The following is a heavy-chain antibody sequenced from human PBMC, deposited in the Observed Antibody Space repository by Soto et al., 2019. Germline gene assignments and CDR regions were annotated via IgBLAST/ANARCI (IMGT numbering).Heavy chain of an antibody. D-gene: IGHD5-12*01. CDR1: GNTFTIFH. CDR2: INPSGGST. V-gene: IGHV1-46*03. CDR3: ARSYSGYVRLIDY. J-gene: IGHJ4*02. Sequence: ASLKVSCKASGNTFTIFHMHWVRQAPGHGLEWMAKINPSGGSTSYAQKFQGRVTMTRDTSTSTVYMELSSLRSEDTAVYYCARSYSGYVRLIDYWGQGTLVTVSS.